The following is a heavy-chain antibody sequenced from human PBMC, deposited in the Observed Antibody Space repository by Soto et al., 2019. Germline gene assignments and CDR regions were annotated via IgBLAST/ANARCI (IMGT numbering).Heavy chain of an antibody. J-gene: IGHJ6*03. Sequence: SVKVSCKASGGTFSSYTISWVRQAPGQGLEWMGRIIPILGIANYAQKFQGRVTITADKSTSTAYMELSSLRSEDTAVYYCAILHFTVKDYYYMDVWGKGTTVTVSS. V-gene: IGHV1-69*02. CDR3: AILHFTVKDYYYMDV. D-gene: IGHD4-17*01. CDR2: IIPILGIA. CDR1: GGTFSSYT.